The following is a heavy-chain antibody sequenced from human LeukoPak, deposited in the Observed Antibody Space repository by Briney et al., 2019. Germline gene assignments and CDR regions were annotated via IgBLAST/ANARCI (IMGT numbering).Heavy chain of an antibody. Sequence: ASVKVSCKTSGYSFTDCYMHWVRQAPGQGLEWMGWINPYSGGTSSAQKFQGRVTMTRDTSISTVYMQVSWLTSDDTAIYYCARADRLHGGPYLIGPWGQGTLVTVSS. V-gene: IGHV1-2*02. CDR2: INPYSGGT. CDR3: ARADRLHGGPYLIGP. J-gene: IGHJ5*02. D-gene: IGHD3-16*01. CDR1: GYSFTDCY.